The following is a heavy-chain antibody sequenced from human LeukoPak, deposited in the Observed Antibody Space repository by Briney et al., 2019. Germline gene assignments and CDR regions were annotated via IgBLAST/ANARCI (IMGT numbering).Heavy chain of an antibody. CDR3: ARDQGDARNRIKGDGHCMDV. Sequence: GGSLRLSCSASGFSFSLYAFRWVRQAPGGGLEWVSVISHDGSNKYYADSVKGRFITSRDNSRNTLDLQVNSLRPEDTAVYYCARDQGDARNRIKGDGHCMDVWGKGTTITVSS. J-gene: IGHJ6*03. CDR1: GFSFSLYA. D-gene: IGHD1-14*01. CDR2: ISHDGSNK. V-gene: IGHV3-30*01.